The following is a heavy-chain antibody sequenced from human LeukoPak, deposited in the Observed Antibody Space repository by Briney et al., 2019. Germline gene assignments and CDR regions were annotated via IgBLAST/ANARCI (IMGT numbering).Heavy chain of an antibody. D-gene: IGHD6-19*01. CDR2: IYSDGSST. CDR1: GFTFSSYW. Sequence: GGSLRLSCAASGFTFSSYWMHWVRHAPVKGLVWVSRIYSDGSSTSYADSVKGRFTISRDNAKNTLYLQMNSLRAEDTAVYYCARDSVAGTESIGFDYWGQGTLVTVSS. CDR3: ARDSVAGTESIGFDY. J-gene: IGHJ4*02. V-gene: IGHV3-74*01.